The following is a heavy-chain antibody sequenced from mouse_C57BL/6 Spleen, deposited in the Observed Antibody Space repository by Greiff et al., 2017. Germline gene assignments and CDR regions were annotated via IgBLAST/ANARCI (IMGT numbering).Heavy chain of an antibody. Sequence: QVQLQQPGAELVKPGASVKLSCKASGYTFTSYWMQWVKQRPGQGLEWIGEIDPSDSYTNYTQKFKGKATLTVDTSSSTAYMQLSSLTSEDSAVXCCARKEELVLKAMDYWGQGTSVTVSS. D-gene: IGHD1-3*01. CDR1: GYTFTSYW. J-gene: IGHJ4*01. CDR3: ARKEELVLKAMDY. V-gene: IGHV1-50*01. CDR2: IDPSDSYT.